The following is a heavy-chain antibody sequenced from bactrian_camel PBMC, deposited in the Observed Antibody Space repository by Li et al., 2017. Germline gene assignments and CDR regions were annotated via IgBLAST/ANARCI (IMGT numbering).Heavy chain of an antibody. D-gene: IGHD2*01. CDR2: IDSGGTT. Sequence: VQLVESGGGSVQAGGSLRLSCVAFGYTYCRYYLSWYRQAAGKEREFVSAIDSGGTTTYADSVKGRFTISKERTGNTLHLIMKDLKPEDTGMYYCAVDTDWDNGGCTWWLLRRNLTAFPGDSAYWGQGTQVTVS. V-gene: IGHV3S55*01. CDR3: AVDTDWDNGGCTWWLLRRNLTAFPGDSAY. J-gene: IGHJ4*01. CDR1: GYTYCRYY.